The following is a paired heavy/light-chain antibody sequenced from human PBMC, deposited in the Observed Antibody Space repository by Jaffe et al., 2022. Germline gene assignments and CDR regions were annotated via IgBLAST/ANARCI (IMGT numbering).Light chain of an antibody. CDR1: SSNIGAGYD. V-gene: IGLV1-40*01. J-gene: IGLJ3*02. Sequence: QSVLMQPPSVSGAPGQRVTISCTGNSSNIGAGYDVHWYQQLPGTAPKVLIHGNNIRPSGVPDRFSGSKSGTSASLAITGLQAEDEADYYCQSYDSSLSGSVFGGGTKLTVL. CDR3: QSYDSSLSGSV. CDR2: GNN.
Heavy chain of an antibody. CDR2: ISGSGGST. CDR3: ASLPDIAAAGTWNYFDY. Sequence: EVQLLESGGDLVQPGGSLRLSCAASGFIFSSYAMSWVRQAPGKGLEWVSGISGSGGSTYYADSVKGRFTISRDNSKNTLYLQMHGLRAEDTAVYYCASLPDIAAAGTWNYFDYWGQGTLVTVSS. CDR1: GFIFSSYA. D-gene: IGHD6-13*01. V-gene: IGHV3-23*01. J-gene: IGHJ4*02.